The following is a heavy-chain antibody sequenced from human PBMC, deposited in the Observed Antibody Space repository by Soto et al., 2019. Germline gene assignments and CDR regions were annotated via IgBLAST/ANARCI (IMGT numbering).Heavy chain of an antibody. V-gene: IGHV3-23*01. CDR1: GFTFSSYA. D-gene: IGHD3-3*01. Sequence: GGFLRLSCAASGFTFSSYAMSWVRQAPGKGLEWVSAISGSGGSTYYADSVKGRFTISRDNSKNTLYLQMNSLRAEDTAVYYCAKDPRDFWSGYYLGWYFDYWGQGTLVTVSS. CDR3: AKDPRDFWSGYYLGWYFDY. J-gene: IGHJ4*02. CDR2: ISGSGGST.